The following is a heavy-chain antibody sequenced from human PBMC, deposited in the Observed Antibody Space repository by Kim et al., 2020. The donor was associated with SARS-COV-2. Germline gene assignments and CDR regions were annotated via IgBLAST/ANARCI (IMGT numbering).Heavy chain of an antibody. CDR3: ARLPKYCKTSGYV. D-gene: IGHD5-12*01. Sequence: YNPYLKSRVTISLYTSKNQFSLRFSSVTAADTAVYYCARLPKYCKTSGYVWGQGTLVTVSS. V-gene: IGHV4-39*01. J-gene: IGHJ4*02.